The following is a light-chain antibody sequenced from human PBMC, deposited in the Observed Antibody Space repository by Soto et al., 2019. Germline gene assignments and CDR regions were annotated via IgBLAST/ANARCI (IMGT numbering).Light chain of an antibody. J-gene: IGKJ2*01. Sequence: DLQMTQSPSTLSASVGDRVTITCRASQSINIWLAWYQQKAGKAPKLLIYDASTMENRVPVRFSGSGSGTDFTLTISRLQPDDFATYYCQQYNTYSYTFGQGTKLEIK. CDR3: QQYNTYSYT. CDR1: QSINIW. CDR2: DAS. V-gene: IGKV1-5*01.